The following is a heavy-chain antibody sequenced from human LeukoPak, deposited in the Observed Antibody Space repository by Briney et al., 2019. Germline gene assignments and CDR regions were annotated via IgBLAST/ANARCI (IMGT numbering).Heavy chain of an antibody. CDR3: ARAYYDSSGYHHYFDY. CDR1: GYTFTSYG. D-gene: IGHD3-22*01. V-gene: IGHV1-18*01. J-gene: IGHJ4*02. Sequence: ASVKVSCKASGYTFTSYGISWVRQAPGQGLEWMGCISAYNGNTNYAQKLQGRVTMTTDTSTSTAYMELRSLRSDDTAVYYCARAYYDSSGYHHYFDYWGQGTLVTVSS. CDR2: ISAYNGNT.